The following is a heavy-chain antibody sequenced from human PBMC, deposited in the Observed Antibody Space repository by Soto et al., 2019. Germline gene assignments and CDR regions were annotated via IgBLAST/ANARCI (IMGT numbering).Heavy chain of an antibody. V-gene: IGHV1-18*01. CDR3: ARDPGNWQWLVQSSEYFQH. J-gene: IGHJ1*01. D-gene: IGHD6-19*01. CDR2: ISAYNGNT. Sequence: QVQLVQSGAEVKKPGASVKVSCKASGYTFTSYGISWVRQAPGQGLEWMGWISAYNGNTNYAQKLQGRVTMTTDTSTSTAYMELRSLRSDDTAVYYCARDPGNWQWLVQSSEYFQHWGQGTLVTVSS. CDR1: GYTFTSYG.